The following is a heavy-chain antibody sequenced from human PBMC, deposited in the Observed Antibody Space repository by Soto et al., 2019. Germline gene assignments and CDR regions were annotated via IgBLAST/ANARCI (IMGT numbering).Heavy chain of an antibody. CDR2: IYYSGST. CDR3: ARRTGAYFDY. V-gene: IGHV4-59*08. D-gene: IGHD3-16*01. Sequence: PSETLSLTCTVSGGSISSYYWSWIRQPPGKGLEWIGYIYYSGSTNYNPSLKSRVTISVDTSKNQFSLKLSSVTAADTAVYYCARRTGAYFDYGGQGTLVTVSS. J-gene: IGHJ4*02. CDR1: GGSISSYY.